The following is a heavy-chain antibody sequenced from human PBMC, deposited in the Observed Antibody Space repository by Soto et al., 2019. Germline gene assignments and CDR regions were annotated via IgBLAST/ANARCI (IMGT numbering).Heavy chain of an antibody. D-gene: IGHD2-21*02. Sequence: VQLVESGGGVVQPGRSLRLSCAASGFTFSSYGMHWVRQVPGKGLVWVSRISGDGRSITYADSVKGRFTISRDSAKNTLYLQMHSLRAEDTAVYYCARVGYCNGDCYSDYWGQGTLVTVSS. CDR3: ARVGYCNGDCYSDY. J-gene: IGHJ4*02. CDR1: GFTFSSYG. CDR2: ISGDGRSI. V-gene: IGHV3-74*02.